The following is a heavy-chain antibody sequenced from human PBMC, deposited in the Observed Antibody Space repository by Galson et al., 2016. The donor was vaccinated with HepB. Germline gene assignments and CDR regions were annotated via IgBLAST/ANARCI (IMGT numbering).Heavy chain of an antibody. CDR1: GFTFSNYG. J-gene: IGHJ6*04. Sequence: SLRLSCAGSGFTFSNYGMTWVRQAPGKGLEVVSSISRSGDSTDYADSVKGPFTISRDNSKNTLSLQMNSLTADDTAIYYCVQGSTAPAVWGKGTTVTVSS. V-gene: IGHV3-23*01. D-gene: IGHD1-26*01. CDR2: ISRSGDST. CDR3: VQGSTAPAV.